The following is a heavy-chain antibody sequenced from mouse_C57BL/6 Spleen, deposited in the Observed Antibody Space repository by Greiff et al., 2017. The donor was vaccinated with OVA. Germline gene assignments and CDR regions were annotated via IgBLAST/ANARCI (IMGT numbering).Heavy chain of an antibody. Sequence: VQLQESGPELVKPGASVKISCKASGYAFSSSWMNWVKQRPGKGLEWIGRIYPGDGDTNYNGKFKGKATLTADKSSSTAYMQLSSLTSEDSAVYCCARWDYYSNYGAYWGQGTTLTVSS. CDR2: IYPGDGDT. CDR3: ARWDYYSNYGAY. J-gene: IGHJ2*01. V-gene: IGHV1-82*01. CDR1: GYAFSSSW. D-gene: IGHD2-5*01.